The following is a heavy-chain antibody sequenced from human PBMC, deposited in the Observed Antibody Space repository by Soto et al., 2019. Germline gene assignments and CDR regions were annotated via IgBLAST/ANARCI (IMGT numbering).Heavy chain of an antibody. CDR2: IYYSGST. J-gene: IGHJ4*02. V-gene: IGHV4-39*01. D-gene: IGHD2-15*01. Sequence: QLQLQESGPGLVKPSETLSLTCTVSGGSISSSSYYWGWIRQPPGKGLEWIGSIYYSGSTYYNPSRKSRVTISVDTSRNQSSLKLSSVTAADTAVYYCARQGDIVVVVAATLDYFDYWGQGTLVTVSS. CDR1: GGSISSSSYY. CDR3: ARQGDIVVVVAATLDYFDY.